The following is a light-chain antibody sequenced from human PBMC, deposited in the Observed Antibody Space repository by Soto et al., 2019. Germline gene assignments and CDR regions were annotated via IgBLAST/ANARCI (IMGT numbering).Light chain of an antibody. CDR2: DVT. V-gene: IGLV2-14*03. CDR1: SSDVGNNNY. Sequence: QSALTQPASVSGSPGQSIAISCTGTSSDVGNNNYVSWYQHNPGRAPKVMTCDVTNRPSGVSNRSSGSKSGNTASLTISGLQAEDEADYYCSSFTGSSYVFGTGTKVTVL. J-gene: IGLJ1*01. CDR3: SSFTGSSYV.